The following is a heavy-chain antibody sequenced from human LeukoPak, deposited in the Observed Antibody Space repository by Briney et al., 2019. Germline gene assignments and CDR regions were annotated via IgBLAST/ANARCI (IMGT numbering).Heavy chain of an antibody. J-gene: IGHJ4*02. CDR3: ARDRPVVTAIGGIDY. CDR2: IYYSGST. D-gene: IGHD2-21*02. V-gene: IGHV4-59*01. CDR1: GGSISSYY. Sequence: SETLSLTCTVSGGSISSYYWSWIRQPPGKGVEWIGYIYYSGSTNYNPSLKSRVTISIDTSKNQFSLKLSSVTAADTAMCYCARDRPVVTAIGGIDYWGQGTLVTVSS.